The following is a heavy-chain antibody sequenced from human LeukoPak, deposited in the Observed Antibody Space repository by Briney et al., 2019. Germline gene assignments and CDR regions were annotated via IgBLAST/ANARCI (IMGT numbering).Heavy chain of an antibody. Sequence: GRSLRLSCAASGFTFSSYGMHWVRQAPGKGLEWVAVIWYDGSNKYYADSVKGRFTISRDNSKNTLYLQMNSLRAEDTAVYYCARGAVTTPLDYWGQGTLVTVSS. CDR1: GFTFSSYG. CDR3: ARGAVTTPLDY. D-gene: IGHD4-17*01. J-gene: IGHJ4*02. V-gene: IGHV3-33*01. CDR2: IWYDGSNK.